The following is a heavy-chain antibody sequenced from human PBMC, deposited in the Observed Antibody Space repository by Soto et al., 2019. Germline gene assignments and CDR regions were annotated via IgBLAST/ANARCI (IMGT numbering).Heavy chain of an antibody. J-gene: IGHJ4*02. CDR2: TYHRGST. CDR3: ARIGGYHGPLDY. Sequence: SDTLSLSCSLSVFSVISYFWTGIRQPPGRGLEWIGYTYHRGSTNYSPSLKSRVSIALDTSENQFSLKVSSVTAADTAVYYCARIGGYHGPLDYWGQGTPVNVSS. V-gene: IGHV4-59*02. CDR1: VFSVISYF. D-gene: IGHD3-16*02.